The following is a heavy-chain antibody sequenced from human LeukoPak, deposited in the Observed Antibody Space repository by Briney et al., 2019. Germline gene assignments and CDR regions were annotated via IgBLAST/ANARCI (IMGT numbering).Heavy chain of an antibody. V-gene: IGHV3-66*01. Sequence: GCSLRLSCAASGFIVSSNYMSWVREAPGKGLEGVSVIYSGGSTYYADSVKGRFTTPRANSKTTLYLQMTRLRAEDTAVYYCARESYYSDSSGYATYWGEGTPVTVSS. D-gene: IGHD3-22*01. CDR1: GFIVSSNY. J-gene: IGHJ4*02. CDR2: IYSGGST. CDR3: ARESYYSDSSGYATY.